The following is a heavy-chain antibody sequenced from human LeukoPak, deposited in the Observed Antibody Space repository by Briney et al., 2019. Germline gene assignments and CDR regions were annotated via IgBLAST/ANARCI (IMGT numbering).Heavy chain of an antibody. CDR2: VYPLDSET. CDR3: VRHNTGADY. D-gene: IGHD1-14*01. Sequence: GESLKISCKGSGYSFTNYWIAWVRQAPGRGLEWMGLVYPLDSETRYGPSFQGQVTISADKSTSSAFLQWDSLKASDTAMYYCVRHNTGADYWGQGTLVTVSS. CDR1: GYSFTNYW. V-gene: IGHV5-51*01. J-gene: IGHJ4*02.